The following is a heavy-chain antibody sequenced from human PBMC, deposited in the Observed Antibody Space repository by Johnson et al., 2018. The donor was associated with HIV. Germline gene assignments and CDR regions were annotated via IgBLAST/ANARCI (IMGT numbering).Heavy chain of an antibody. CDR2: INWNGGST. V-gene: IGHV3-20*04. CDR1: GFTFDDYG. J-gene: IGHJ3*02. D-gene: IGHD5-18*01. Sequence: VQLVESGGGVERPGGSLRLSCAASGFTFDDYGMSWVRQAPGKGLEWVSGINWNGGSTGYADSVQGRFTISRDNAKNSLYLQMNSLRAEATALYSCARAGYSYGLGAFDIWGQGTMVTVSS. CDR3: ARAGYSYGLGAFDI.